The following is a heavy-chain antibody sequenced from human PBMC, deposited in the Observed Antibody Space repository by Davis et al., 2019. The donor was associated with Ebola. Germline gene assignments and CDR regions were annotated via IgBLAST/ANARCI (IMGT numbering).Heavy chain of an antibody. D-gene: IGHD3-10*01. J-gene: IGHJ4*02. CDR2: IYSRGNT. V-gene: IGHV4-4*09. Sequence: MPSETLSLTCSVSGGSISSYYWSWIRQPPGKGLEWIGYIYSRGNTKYNPSLKSRVTISVDTSRNWFSLKLSSVTAADTAVYYCFTDSMVRGVIYWGQGTLVTVSS. CDR3: FTDSMVRGVIY. CDR1: GGSISSYY.